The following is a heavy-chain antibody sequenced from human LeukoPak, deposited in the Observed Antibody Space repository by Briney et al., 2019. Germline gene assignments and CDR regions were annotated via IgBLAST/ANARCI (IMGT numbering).Heavy chain of an antibody. Sequence: GGSLRLSCLASGFTFSSYEMNWVRQAPGKGLGWVSSISSGASTIYYADSVKGRFTISRDNAKNSLYLQMNSLSAEDTAVYYCARVGALSSSWLLYWGQGTLVTVSS. CDR3: ARVGALSSSWLLY. CDR2: ISSGASTI. V-gene: IGHV3-48*03. D-gene: IGHD6-13*01. J-gene: IGHJ4*02. CDR1: GFTFSSYE.